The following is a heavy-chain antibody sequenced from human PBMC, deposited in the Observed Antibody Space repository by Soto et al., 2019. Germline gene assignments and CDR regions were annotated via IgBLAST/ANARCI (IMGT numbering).Heavy chain of an antibody. Sequence: ASETLSLTCTVSGGSISSGDYYWSWIRQPPGKGLEWIGYIYYSGSTYYNPSLKSRVTISVDTSKNQFSLKLSSVTAADTAVYYCARDYYDSSGYEKYNWFDPWGQGTLVTVSS. V-gene: IGHV4-30-4*01. CDR1: GGSISSGDYY. D-gene: IGHD3-22*01. J-gene: IGHJ5*02. CDR3: ARDYYDSSGYEKYNWFDP. CDR2: IYYSGST.